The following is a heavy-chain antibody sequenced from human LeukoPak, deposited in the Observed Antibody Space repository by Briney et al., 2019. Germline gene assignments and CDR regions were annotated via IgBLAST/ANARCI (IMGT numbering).Heavy chain of an antibody. CDR2: IYTSGST. V-gene: IGHV4-4*07. J-gene: IGHJ6*02. Sequence: SETLSLTCTVSGGSISSYYWSWIRQPAGKGLEWIGRIYTSGSTNYNPSLKSRVTMSVDTSKNQFSLKLSSVTAADTAVYYCARDTFPPDIWSGYSGGYYYYGMDVWGQGTTVTVSS. CDR1: GGSISSYY. D-gene: IGHD3-3*01. CDR3: ARDTFPPDIWSGYSGGYYYYGMDV.